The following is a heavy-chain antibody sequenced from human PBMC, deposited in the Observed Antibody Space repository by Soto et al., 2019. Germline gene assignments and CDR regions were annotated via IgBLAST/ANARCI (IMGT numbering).Heavy chain of an antibody. V-gene: IGHV1-46*03. D-gene: IGHD6-6*01. J-gene: IGHJ6*03. CDR2: INPSGGST. CDR3: AIGDVYSSSAYYYYNMDV. CDR1: GYTFPSYY. Sequence: ASVKVSCKASGYTFPSYYMHWVRQAPGQGLEWIGKINPSGGSTSYAQKFQGRVTMTRDTSTSTVYMELSSLRSEDTAVYYCAIGDVYSSSAYYYYNMDVWGKGTTVTVSS.